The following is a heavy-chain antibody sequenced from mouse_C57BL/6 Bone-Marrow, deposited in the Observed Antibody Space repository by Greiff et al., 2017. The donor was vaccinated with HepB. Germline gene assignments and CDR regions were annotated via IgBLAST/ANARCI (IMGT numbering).Heavy chain of an antibody. D-gene: IGHD1-1*01. CDR3: ARDVTTVVAPVV. CDR1: GFTFSSYA. Sequence: EVHLVESGGGLVKPGGSLKLSCAASGFTFSSYAMSWVRQTPEKRLEWVATISDGGSYTYYPDNVKGRFTISRDNAKNNLYLQMSHLKSEDTAMYYCARDVTTVVAPVVWGTGTTVTVSS. CDR2: ISDGGSYT. J-gene: IGHJ1*03. V-gene: IGHV5-4*01.